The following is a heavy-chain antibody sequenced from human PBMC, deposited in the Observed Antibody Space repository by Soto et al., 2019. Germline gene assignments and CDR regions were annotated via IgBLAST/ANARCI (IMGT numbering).Heavy chain of an antibody. Sequence: PSETLSLTCTVSGCSISSSSYYWGWIRQPPGKGLEWIGSIYYSGSTYYNPSLKSRVTISVDTSKNQFSLKLSSVTAADTAVYYCARVVRGVSGSDYYYGMDVWGQGTTITVSS. CDR3: ARVVRGVSGSDYYYGMDV. V-gene: IGHV4-39*01. CDR2: IYYSGST. J-gene: IGHJ6*02. CDR1: GCSISSSSYY. D-gene: IGHD3-10*01.